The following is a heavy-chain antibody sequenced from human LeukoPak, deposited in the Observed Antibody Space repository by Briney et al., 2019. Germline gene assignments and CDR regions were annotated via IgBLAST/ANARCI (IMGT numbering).Heavy chain of an antibody. V-gene: IGHV4-59*01. D-gene: IGHD1-26*01. J-gene: IGHJ4*02. CDR3: ARDGWELRYYFDH. Sequence: NPSETLSLTCTVSGGSISSDYWSWIRQPPGKGLEWIGYIYYSGSTNYNPSLKSRVTISVDTSKNQFSLKLSSVTAADTAVYYCARDGWELRYYFDHWGQGSLVTVSS. CDR2: IYYSGST. CDR1: GGSISSDY.